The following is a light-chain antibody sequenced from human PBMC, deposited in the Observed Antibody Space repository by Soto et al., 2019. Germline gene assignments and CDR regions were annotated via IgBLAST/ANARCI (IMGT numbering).Light chain of an antibody. CDR1: SSDVGAYNY. CDR2: DVS. J-gene: IGLJ2*01. Sequence: QSALTQPASVSGSPGQSITISCTGTSSDVGAYNYVSWYQHHPGKAPKLIIYDVSYRPSGVSVRLSGSKSGNTASLTISGLQPEGEADCYCSSFTASVRRICGGGTKLTVL. V-gene: IGLV2-14*03. CDR3: SSFTASVRRI.